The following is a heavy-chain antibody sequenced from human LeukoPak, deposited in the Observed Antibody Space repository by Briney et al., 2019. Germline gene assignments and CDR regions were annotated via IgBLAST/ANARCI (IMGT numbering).Heavy chain of an antibody. D-gene: IGHD7-27*01. CDR1: GGSISSYC. V-gene: IGHV4-59*01. CDR2: IYYSGST. CDR3: ARSLGMRAFDI. J-gene: IGHJ3*02. Sequence: SETLSLTCTVSGGSISSYCWSWIRQPPGKGLEWIGYIYYSGSTNYNPSLKSRVTISVDTSKNQFSLKLSSVTAADTAVYYCARSLGMRAFDIWGQGTMVTVSS.